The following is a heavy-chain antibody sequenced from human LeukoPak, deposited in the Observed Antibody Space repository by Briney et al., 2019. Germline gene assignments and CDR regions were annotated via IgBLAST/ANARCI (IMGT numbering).Heavy chain of an antibody. V-gene: IGHV4-59*01. CDR2: IHYSGYI. D-gene: IGHD6-13*01. Sequence: SETLSLTCSVSGGSIGSYYWNWIRQPPGKGLEWIGCIHYSGYISYNPSLESRVTISADTSKDQFSLKMSSVTAADTALYYCARWQGDSSNWGRTRGYGMDVWGHGIMVIVSS. J-gene: IGHJ6*02. CDR3: ARWQGDSSNWGRTRGYGMDV. CDR1: GGSIGSYY.